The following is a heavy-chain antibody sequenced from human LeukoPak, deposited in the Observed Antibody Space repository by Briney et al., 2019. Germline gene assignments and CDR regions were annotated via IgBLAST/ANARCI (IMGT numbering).Heavy chain of an antibody. CDR3: AKVLRDFDWFPFDF. J-gene: IGHJ4*02. D-gene: IGHD3-9*01. CDR2: ISGSGGST. V-gene: IGHV3-23*01. CDR1: GFTFSSYA. Sequence: PGGSLRLSCAASGFTFSSYAMSWVRQAPGKGLEWVSAISGSGGSTYYADSVKGRFTISRDNSKNTLYLQMTNLRAEDTAVYFCAKVLRDFDWFPFDFGGQGTPVTVSS.